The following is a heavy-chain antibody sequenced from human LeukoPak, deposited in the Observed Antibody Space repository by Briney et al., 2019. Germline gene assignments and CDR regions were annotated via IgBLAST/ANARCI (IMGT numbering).Heavy chain of an antibody. CDR1: GFTFSNNL. J-gene: IGHJ4*02. D-gene: IGHD2-15*01. Sequence: GGALRLSCSASGFTFSNNLMTWVRQAPGKGLEWVANINQDGSETYYVDSVKGRFTISRDNAKNSLFLQMTSLRTEDTAVYYCAKDIARGYFDYWGQGTVVTVSS. CDR2: INQDGSET. V-gene: IGHV3-7*05. CDR3: AKDIARGYFDY.